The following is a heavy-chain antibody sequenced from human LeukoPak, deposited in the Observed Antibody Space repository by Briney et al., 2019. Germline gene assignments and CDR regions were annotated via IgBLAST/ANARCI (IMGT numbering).Heavy chain of an antibody. D-gene: IGHD2-2*01. Sequence: ASVTVSCKASGYTFTSYGISWVRQAPGQGLEWMGWISAYNGNTNYAQKLQGRVTMTTDTSTSTAYMELRSLRPDDTAVYYCAREGYCSSTSCFYFDYWGQGTLVTVSS. CDR1: GYTFTSYG. J-gene: IGHJ4*02. V-gene: IGHV1-18*01. CDR3: AREGYCSSTSCFYFDY. CDR2: ISAYNGNT.